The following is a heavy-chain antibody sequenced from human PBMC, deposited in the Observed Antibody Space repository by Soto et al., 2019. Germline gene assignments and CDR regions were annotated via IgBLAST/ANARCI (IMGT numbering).Heavy chain of an antibody. V-gene: IGHV4-30-4*01. J-gene: IGHJ4*02. CDR1: GGSISSGDYY. CDR2: IFYSGNT. CDR3: ASPDYYDSRIAY. D-gene: IGHD3-22*01. Sequence: SETLSLTCTVSGGSISSGDYYWSWIRQPPGKGLEWIGYIFYSGNTYYNPSLKSRVTISVDTSKNQFSLKLSSVTAADTAVYYCASPDYYDSRIAYWGQGTLVTVS.